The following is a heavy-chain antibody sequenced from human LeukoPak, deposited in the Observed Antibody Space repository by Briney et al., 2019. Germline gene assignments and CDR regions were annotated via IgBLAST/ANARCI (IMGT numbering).Heavy chain of an antibody. Sequence: ASVKVSCKASGYTFTSYDINWVRQATGQGLEWMGWINPNSGNTGYAQKFQGRVTMTRNTSISTAYMELSSLRSEDTAVYYCARGDFIAVAGTDYYYGMDVWGQGTTVTVSS. CDR2: INPNSGNT. J-gene: IGHJ6*02. V-gene: IGHV1-8*01. CDR3: ARGDFIAVAGTDYYYGMDV. D-gene: IGHD6-19*01. CDR1: GYTFTSYD.